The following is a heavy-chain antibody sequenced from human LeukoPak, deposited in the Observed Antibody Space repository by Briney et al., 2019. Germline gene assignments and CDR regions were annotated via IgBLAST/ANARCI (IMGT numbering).Heavy chain of an antibody. V-gene: IGHV3-43*02. CDR1: GFTFDDYA. CDR2: ISGDGGST. Sequence: GGSLRLSCAASGFTFDDYAMHWVRQAPGKGLEWGSLISGDGGSTYYADSVKGRFTISRDNSKNSLYLQMNSLRTEDTALYYCAKDSAYYDRSGYTSFQYYFDYWGQGTLVTVSS. CDR3: AKDSAYYDRSGYTSFQYYFDY. J-gene: IGHJ4*02. D-gene: IGHD3-22*01.